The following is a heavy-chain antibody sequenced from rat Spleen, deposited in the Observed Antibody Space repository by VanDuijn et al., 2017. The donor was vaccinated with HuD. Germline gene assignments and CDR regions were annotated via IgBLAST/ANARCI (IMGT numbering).Heavy chain of an antibody. Sequence: EVQLVESDGGLVQPGKSLTLSCAASGFTFSVYDMAWVRQAPTRGLEWVASISPRAYSTYYRDSVKGRFTISRDNAKSTLYLQMNSLRSEDTATYYCARLGSYYGYHSGYFDYWGQGVMVTVSS. J-gene: IGHJ2*01. V-gene: IGHV5S23*01. D-gene: IGHD1-7*01. CDR2: ISPRAYST. CDR1: GFTFSVYD. CDR3: ARLGSYYGYHSGYFDY.